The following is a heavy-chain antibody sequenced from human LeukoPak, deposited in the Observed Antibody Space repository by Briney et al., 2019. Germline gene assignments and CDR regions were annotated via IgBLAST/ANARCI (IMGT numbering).Heavy chain of an antibody. CDR2: ISGGGGST. CDR1: GFTFSSYA. D-gene: IGHD5-12*01. Sequence: GGSLRLSCAASGFTFSSYAMSWVRQAPGKGLEWVSAISGGGGSTYYAASVKGRFTISRDNSKNTLYLLMNRLRVEDTAIYYCAKGLVDIVATIDSWGQGTLVTVSS. J-gene: IGHJ4*02. CDR3: AKGLVDIVATIDS. V-gene: IGHV3-23*01.